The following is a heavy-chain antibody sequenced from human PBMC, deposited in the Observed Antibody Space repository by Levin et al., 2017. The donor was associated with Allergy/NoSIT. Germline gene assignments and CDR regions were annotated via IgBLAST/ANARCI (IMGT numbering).Heavy chain of an antibody. V-gene: IGHV1-3*01. J-gene: IGHJ6*03. CDR1: GYTFTSYT. CDR2: INAGNGNT. D-gene: IGHD6-13*01. Sequence: ASVKVSCKASGYTFTSYTMHWVRQAPGQRLEWMGWINAGNGNTKSSQKFQGRVTITRDTSASTAYMELSSLRSEDTAMYYCAREKQLGYYYYYMDVWGRGTTVTVSS. CDR3: AREKQLGYYYYYMDV.